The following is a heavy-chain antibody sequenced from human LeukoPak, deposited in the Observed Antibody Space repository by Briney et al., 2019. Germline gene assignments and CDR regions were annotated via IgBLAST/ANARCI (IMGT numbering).Heavy chain of an antibody. CDR2: IKYSGST. V-gene: IGHV4-59*01. Sequence: SETLSLTCTVSGGSISSYYWSWIRQPPGKGLEWIGYIKYSGSTNYNPSLKSRVTISVDTSKNQVSLKLSSVTAADTAVYYCARGANSNHPGLDNWSQGTLVTVSS. J-gene: IGHJ4*02. CDR3: ARGANSNHPGLDN. D-gene: IGHD4-11*01. CDR1: GGSISSYY.